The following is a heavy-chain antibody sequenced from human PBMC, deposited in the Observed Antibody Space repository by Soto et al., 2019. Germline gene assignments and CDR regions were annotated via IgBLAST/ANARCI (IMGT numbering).Heavy chain of an antibody. CDR3: DVTTGY. Sequence: QVQVVQSRTEVKKPGASVKVSCKTSGYTFTDYDINWVRQTTGQGLEWMGWMSPDSGNAGYAQQFQGRVTMTSNTSTSTAYMELRSLRSEDTAMYYCDVTTGYWGQGTMGTVSS. CDR1: GYTFTDYD. D-gene: IGHD1-1*01. V-gene: IGHV1-8*01. J-gene: IGHJ4*02. CDR2: MSPDSGNA.